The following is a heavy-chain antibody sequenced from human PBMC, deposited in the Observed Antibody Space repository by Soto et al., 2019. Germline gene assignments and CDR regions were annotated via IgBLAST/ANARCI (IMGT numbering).Heavy chain of an antibody. V-gene: IGHV1-69*06. CDR3: ARDRGRIAVAGSLIDY. CDR1: GGTFSSYA. J-gene: IGHJ4*02. CDR2: IIPIFGTA. Sequence: ASVKVSCKASGGTFSSYAISWVRQAPGQGLEWMGGIIPIFGTANYAQKFQGRVTITADKSTSTAYMELSSLRSEDTAVYYCARDRGRIAVAGSLIDYWGQGTLVTVS. D-gene: IGHD6-19*01.